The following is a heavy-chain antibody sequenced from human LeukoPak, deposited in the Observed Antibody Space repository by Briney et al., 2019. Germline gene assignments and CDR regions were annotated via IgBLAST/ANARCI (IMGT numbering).Heavy chain of an antibody. CDR3: AAQRGASLHDFWSTRLFDP. V-gene: IGHV1-58*02. J-gene: IGHJ5*02. CDR1: GFIFPNSA. D-gene: IGHD3-3*01. CDR2: IVLGAGNT. Sequence: GASVEVSCKASGFIFPNSAMQWVRQARGQRLEWIGWIVLGAGNTVYSHKFHDRVTITRDISTNTAYMELSSLKSEDTAVYYCAAQRGASLHDFWSTRLFDPWGQGTLVTVSS.